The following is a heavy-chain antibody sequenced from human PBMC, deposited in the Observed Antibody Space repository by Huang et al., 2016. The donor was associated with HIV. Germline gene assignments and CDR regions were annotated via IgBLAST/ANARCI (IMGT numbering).Heavy chain of an antibody. V-gene: IGHV2-5*02. CDR1: GFSLTTIGAG. J-gene: IGHJ6*03. CDR3: AHIGRLGDYYMDV. Sequence: QITLKESGPALLRPTQTLTLTCTFSGFSLTTIGAGVGWIRQPPGKPLECLVLIYWDDDKLFSPSLKTRISVTKDTSKNQVVFTMNNVGPTDTGTYYCAHIGRLGDYYMDVWGNGTAVTVSS. CDR2: IYWDDDK. D-gene: IGHD3-16*01.